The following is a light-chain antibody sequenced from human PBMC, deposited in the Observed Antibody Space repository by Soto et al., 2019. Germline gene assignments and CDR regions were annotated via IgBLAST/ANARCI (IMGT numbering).Light chain of an antibody. Sequence: QSVLTQPRSVSGSPGQSVTISCTGTSSDVGGYNYVSWYQHHPGRAPKLMIYDVFNRPSGVPDRFSGSKSGNTASLTISGLQADDEADYYCCFYGDTFAVFGGGTKLTVL. J-gene: IGLJ3*02. CDR2: DVF. CDR1: SSDVGGYNY. V-gene: IGLV2-11*01. CDR3: CFYGDTFAV.